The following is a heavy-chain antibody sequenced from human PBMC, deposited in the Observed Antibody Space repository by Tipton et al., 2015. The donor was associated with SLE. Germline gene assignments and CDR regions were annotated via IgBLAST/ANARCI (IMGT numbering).Heavy chain of an antibody. Sequence: SLRLSCAASGFTFSSYSMNWVRQAPGKGLEWVSSISSSSSYIYYADSVKGRFTISRDNSKNTLYLQMSSLRAEDTAVYYCVNRGSGDLPDYWGQGTLVTVSS. V-gene: IGHV3-21*01. J-gene: IGHJ4*02. CDR2: ISSSSSYI. CDR3: VNRGSGDLPDY. D-gene: IGHD7-27*01. CDR1: GFTFSSYS.